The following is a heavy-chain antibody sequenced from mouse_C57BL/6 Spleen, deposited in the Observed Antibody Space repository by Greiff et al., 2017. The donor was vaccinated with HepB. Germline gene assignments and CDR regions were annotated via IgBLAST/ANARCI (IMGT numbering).Heavy chain of an antibody. J-gene: IGHJ4*01. CDR3: ANMMTTVLNYAMDY. CDR1: GFTFSVYG. Sequence: DVHLVESGGGLVKPGGSLKLSCAASGFTFSVYGMHWVRQAPEKGLEWVAYIRSGSSTLYYADTVKGRFTISRDIAKNTLFLQMTRLRSEYTAMYYCANMMTTVLNYAMDYWSQGASFTDSS. V-gene: IGHV5-17*01. D-gene: IGHD2-4*01. CDR2: IRSGSSTL.